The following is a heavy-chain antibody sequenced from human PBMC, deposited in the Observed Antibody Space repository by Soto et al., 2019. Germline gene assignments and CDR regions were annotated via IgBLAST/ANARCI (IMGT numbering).Heavy chain of an antibody. D-gene: IGHD3-10*01. CDR2: INPNSGGT. J-gene: IGHJ5*02. CDR1: GFTFTGHY. Sequence: ASVKVSCKASGFTFTGHYIHCVRQAPGQGLEWMGWINPNSGGTSYAQKFQGRLTMTTDTSITTAYMELSRLSSDDTAFYYCAKIPSITMVRGVHSWFDPWGQGTLVTVSS. CDR3: AKIPSITMVRGVHSWFDP. V-gene: IGHV1-2*02.